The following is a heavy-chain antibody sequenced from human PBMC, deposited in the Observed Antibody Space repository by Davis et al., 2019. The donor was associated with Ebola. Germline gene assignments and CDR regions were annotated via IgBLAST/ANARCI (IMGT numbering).Heavy chain of an antibody. Sequence: PGGSLRLSCAVYGGSFSGSYWSWIRQSPGKGLEWIGEISHSGSTNYHPSLKSRVTISVDTSKNQFSLKLSSVTAADTAVYYCARGWLPLFNFDYWGQGTLVTVSS. V-gene: IGHV4-34*01. CDR2: ISHSGST. D-gene: IGHD5-12*01. J-gene: IGHJ4*02. CDR3: ARGWLPLFNFDY. CDR1: GGSFSGSY.